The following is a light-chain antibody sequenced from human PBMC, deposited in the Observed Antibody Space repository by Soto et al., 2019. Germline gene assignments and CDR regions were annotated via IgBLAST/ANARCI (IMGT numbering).Light chain of an antibody. CDR1: LSISNW. Sequence: IQMTQSTSTRPGSLGDSVITTCRASLSISNWLAWYQQKPGTAPKLLIYHASTLESGVPSRFSGSGSGTEFTLTISSLQPDDFATYYCQQYNSYSFGQGTKVDIK. V-gene: IGKV1-5*01. CDR3: QQYNSYS. CDR2: HAS. J-gene: IGKJ1*01.